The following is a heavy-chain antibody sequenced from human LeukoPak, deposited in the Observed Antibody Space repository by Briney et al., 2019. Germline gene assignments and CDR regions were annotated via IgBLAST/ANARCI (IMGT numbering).Heavy chain of an antibody. CDR2: IYYSGST. D-gene: IGHD2-2*01. J-gene: IGHJ5*02. V-gene: IGHV4-31*03. CDR1: GGSISSGGYY. CDR3: ARCRVHCSSTSCYGNWFDP. Sequence: PSETLSLTCTVSGGSISSGGYYWSWIRQHPGKGLEWIGYIYYSGSTYYNPSLKSRVTISVDTSKNQFSLKLSSVTAADTAVYYCARCRVHCSSTSCYGNWFDPWGQGTLATVSS.